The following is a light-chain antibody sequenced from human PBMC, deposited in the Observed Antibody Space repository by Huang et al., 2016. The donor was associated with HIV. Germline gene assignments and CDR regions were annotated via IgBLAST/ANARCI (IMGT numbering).Light chain of an antibody. Sequence: DIQMTQSPSTLSASVGDRVTITCRASQSISYWLAWYQQKPGKAPNLLIYKSSSLQSGVPSRFRGSGSGPEFTLTISSLQPDDFASYYCQQYHSYSWTFGQGTKVEIK. CDR2: KSS. J-gene: IGKJ1*01. V-gene: IGKV1-5*03. CDR1: QSISYW. CDR3: QQYHSYSWT.